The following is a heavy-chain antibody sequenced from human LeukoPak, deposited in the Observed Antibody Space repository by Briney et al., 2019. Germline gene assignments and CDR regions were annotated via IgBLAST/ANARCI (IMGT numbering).Heavy chain of an antibody. CDR2: ISGSGSST. Sequence: PGGSLRLSCAASGFTFSDYAMNWVRQAPGKGMEWVSAISGSGSSTYYADSVKGRFTISRDNTKNTLYLQMNSLGAEDTAVYYCAKPAKTDYADYWGQGTLVTVSS. CDR3: AKPAKTDYADY. D-gene: IGHD1-14*01. V-gene: IGHV3-23*01. J-gene: IGHJ4*02. CDR1: GFTFSDYA.